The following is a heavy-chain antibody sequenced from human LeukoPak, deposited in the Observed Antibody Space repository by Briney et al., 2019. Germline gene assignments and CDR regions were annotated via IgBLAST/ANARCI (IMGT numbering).Heavy chain of an antibody. Sequence: GGSLRLSCVVSGFTFRDHCMAWIRQSPGQGLEWIAYIGTRGWPLYFADSVKGRFSASRDDGVNSLFLQMEGLTVDDTAIYYCARRALGPIGAFDHWGQGALVTVSS. D-gene: IGHD3-10*01. CDR2: IGTRGWPL. CDR1: GFTFRDHC. J-gene: IGHJ4*02. V-gene: IGHV3-11*01. CDR3: ARRALGPIGAFDH.